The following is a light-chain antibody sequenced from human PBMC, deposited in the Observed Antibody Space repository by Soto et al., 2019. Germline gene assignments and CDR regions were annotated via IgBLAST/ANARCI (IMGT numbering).Light chain of an antibody. Sequence: DIQMTQSPSTLSASVGDRVTITCRASQSISSWLAWYQQKPGKAPKLLIYKASSLESGVPSRFSGSGSGTEFTLTISSLQPDDFATYYCQQYNSISLTFGGGTKVDIK. CDR2: KAS. CDR1: QSISSW. V-gene: IGKV1-5*03. CDR3: QQYNSISLT. J-gene: IGKJ4*01.